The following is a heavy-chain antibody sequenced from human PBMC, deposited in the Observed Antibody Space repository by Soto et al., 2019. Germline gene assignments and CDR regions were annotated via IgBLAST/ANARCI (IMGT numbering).Heavy chain of an antibody. J-gene: IGHJ4*02. CDR2: ISGTSDTI. D-gene: IGHD2-15*01. Sequence: PGGSLRLSCAASGFTFSNYNMNWVRQAPGKGLEWVSYISGTSDTIYYTDSVKGRFTISRDNAKTSLYLQMNSLRDEDRAVYYCARGAVYCSGGTCYSRGPYYFGYWGQGTLVTVSS. CDR1: GFTFSNYN. CDR3: ARGAVYCSGGTCYSRGPYYFGY. V-gene: IGHV3-48*02.